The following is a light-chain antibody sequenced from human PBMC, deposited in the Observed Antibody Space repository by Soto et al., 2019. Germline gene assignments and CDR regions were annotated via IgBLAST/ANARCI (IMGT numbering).Light chain of an antibody. CDR3: QQSYYTPLT. CDR1: QTIGTY. V-gene: IGKV1-39*01. J-gene: IGKJ1*01. Sequence: VTQTPSSLAASLGDRVTITCRASQTIGTYVNWYRQKSGAAPELLIYDASTLQSGVPSRFRGGASGTDFTLTISSLQLDDFATYYCQQSYYTPLTFGQGTKVEIK. CDR2: DAS.